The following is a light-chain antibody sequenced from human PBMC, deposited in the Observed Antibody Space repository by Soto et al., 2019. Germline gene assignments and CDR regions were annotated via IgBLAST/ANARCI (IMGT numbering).Light chain of an antibody. CDR3: QQYRRYS. CDR1: QSISTW. CDR2: GAS. V-gene: IGKV1-5*01. J-gene: IGKJ1*01. Sequence: DIQMTQSPSTLTASVGDRVTITCRASQSISTWLAGYQQKPGKAPSLLIYGASSLKSGVPSRFSGSGSGTEFTLTISSLQPDDFATYYCQQYRRYSFGQGTKVEI.